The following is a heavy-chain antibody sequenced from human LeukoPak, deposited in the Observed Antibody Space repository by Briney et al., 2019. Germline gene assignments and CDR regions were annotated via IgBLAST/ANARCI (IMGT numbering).Heavy chain of an antibody. Sequence: GGSLRLSCAASGFTFDDYAMHWVRQAPGKGLEWVSGISWNSGSIGYADSVKGRFTISRDNAKNSLYLQMNSLRVEDTSVYYCARSRGYSYGDFDYWGQGTLVTVSS. J-gene: IGHJ4*02. CDR3: ARSRGYSYGDFDY. D-gene: IGHD5-18*01. CDR1: GFTFDDYA. CDR2: ISWNSGSI. V-gene: IGHV3-9*01.